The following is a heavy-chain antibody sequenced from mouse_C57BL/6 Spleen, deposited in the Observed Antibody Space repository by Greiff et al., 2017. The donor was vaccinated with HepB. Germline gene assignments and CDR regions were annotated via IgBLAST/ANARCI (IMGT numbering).Heavy chain of an antibody. V-gene: IGHV1-50*01. J-gene: IGHJ3*01. CDR1: GYTFTSYW. CDR3: ARLGYELFAY. CDR2: IDPSDSYT. Sequence: QVQLKQPGAELVKPGASVKLSCKASGYTFTSYWLQWVKQRPGQGLEWIGEIDPSDSYTNYHQKFKGKATLTVDTSSSTAYMQLSSLTSEDSAVYYCARLGYELFAYWGQGTLVTVSA. D-gene: IGHD6-5*01.